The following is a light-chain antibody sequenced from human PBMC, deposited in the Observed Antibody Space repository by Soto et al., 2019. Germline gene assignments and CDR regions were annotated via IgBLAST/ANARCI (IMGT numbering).Light chain of an antibody. Sequence: EIQMTQCPYPLSGCVGDRFTITCRASQSISSWLAWYQQKPWKAPKLLIYDASSLESGVPSRFSGSGSGTEFTLTISGLQPDDFATYYCQQYNSSAGTFGQGTRWIS. V-gene: IGKV1-5*01. CDR3: QQYNSSAGT. CDR2: DAS. CDR1: QSISSW. J-gene: IGKJ1*01.